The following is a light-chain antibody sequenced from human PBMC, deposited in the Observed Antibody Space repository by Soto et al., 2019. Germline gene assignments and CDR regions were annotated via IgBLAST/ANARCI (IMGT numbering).Light chain of an antibody. CDR2: DAS. Sequence: DIQMTQSPSTLSASVGDRVTITCRASQSITRRLAWYQLKPGKTPKLLIYDASSLESGVPPRFSGSASGTDCTLPISSLQPDDFATYYCQQYNSFPWQFGRGTMVETK. J-gene: IGKJ1*01. CDR1: QSITRR. CDR3: QQYNSFPWQ. V-gene: IGKV1-5*01.